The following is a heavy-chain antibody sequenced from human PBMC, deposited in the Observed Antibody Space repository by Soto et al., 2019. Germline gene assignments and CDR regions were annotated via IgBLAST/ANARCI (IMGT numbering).Heavy chain of an antibody. J-gene: IGHJ4*02. CDR3: GRVPAPGRRVSTYY. Sequence: QVQLVQSGTEVRKPWASVQVSCKTSGYIFTDFFVHWIRQAPGQGLEWLGWVNPTDGDTEYAQKFLGRVAMNRDNSARTLYMELTRLTSNDTAVYYCGRVPAPGRRVSTYYWGQGSLV. V-gene: IGHV1-2*02. D-gene: IGHD2-21*01. CDR2: VNPTDGDT. CDR1: GYIFTDFF.